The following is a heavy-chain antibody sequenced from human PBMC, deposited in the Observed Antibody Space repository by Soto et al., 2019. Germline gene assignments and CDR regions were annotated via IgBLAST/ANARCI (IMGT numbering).Heavy chain of an antibody. Sequence: QVHLVQSGAELKKPGASVRVSCKASGYSFTRNGISWVRQAPGQGLEWMGWISAKNGDTNYAQKFQGRVIMTTDTSTITAYMELRSLRSDDTAVYYCVRDRDSDTWPSRDVWGQGTTVNVSS. CDR1: GYSFTRNG. D-gene: IGHD1-26*01. CDR3: VRDRDSDTWPSRDV. J-gene: IGHJ6*02. CDR2: ISAKNGDT. V-gene: IGHV1-18*01.